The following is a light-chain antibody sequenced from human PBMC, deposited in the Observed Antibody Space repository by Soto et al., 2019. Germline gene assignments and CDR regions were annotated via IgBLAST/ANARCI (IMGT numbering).Light chain of an antibody. CDR2: AAS. J-gene: IGKJ5*01. Sequence: IPITQSPSSLSASVSDIVIITCQASQSISNHLNWYQQKPGKAPKLLIFAASSLQSGVPSRFSGSGSGTDFTLTISSLQPEDFATYYCQQSYSTPRTFGQGTRLEIK. CDR3: QQSYSTPRT. V-gene: IGKV1-39*01. CDR1: QSISNH.